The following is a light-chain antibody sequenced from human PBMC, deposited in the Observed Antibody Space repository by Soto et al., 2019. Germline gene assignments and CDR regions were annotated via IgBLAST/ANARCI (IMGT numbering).Light chain of an antibody. CDR1: SSDVGAYNY. Sequence: QSVLTQPASVSGSPGQSITISCTGTSSDVGAYNYVSWYQQPPGKAPKLMVYEVNNRPSGVSNRFSNSKSGNTASLTISGLQAEDEADYYCSSYTSSSTLVFGGGTKLTVL. J-gene: IGLJ2*01. V-gene: IGLV2-14*01. CDR2: EVN. CDR3: SSYTSSSTLV.